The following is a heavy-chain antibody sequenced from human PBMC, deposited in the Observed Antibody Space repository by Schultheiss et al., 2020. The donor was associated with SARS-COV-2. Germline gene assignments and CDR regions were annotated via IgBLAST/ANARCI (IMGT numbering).Heavy chain of an antibody. CDR3: ARDLAPQEGSGSYFDP. Sequence: SQTLSLTCTVSGDPISSGIYYWSWIRQPPGKGLEWIGSIYYSGSTYYNPSLKSRVTISVDTSKNQFSLKLSSVTAADTAVYYCARDLAPQEGSGSYFDPWGQGTLVTVSS. CDR2: IYYSGST. CDR1: GDPISSGIYY. D-gene: IGHD3-10*01. V-gene: IGHV4-39*02. J-gene: IGHJ5*02.